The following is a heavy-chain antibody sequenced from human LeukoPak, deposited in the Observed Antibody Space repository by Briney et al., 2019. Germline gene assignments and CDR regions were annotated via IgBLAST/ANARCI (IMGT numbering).Heavy chain of an antibody. CDR1: GFTFSSYS. D-gene: IGHD3-22*01. CDR2: ISSSSSYI. Sequence: KSGGSLRLSCAASGFTFSSYSMNWVRQAPGKGLEWVSSISSSSSYIYYADSVKGRFTISRDNAKNSLYLQMNSLRAEDTAVYYCARTAEYYYDSSGYYPYYFDYWGQGTLVTVSS. V-gene: IGHV3-21*01. J-gene: IGHJ4*02. CDR3: ARTAEYYYDSSGYYPYYFDY.